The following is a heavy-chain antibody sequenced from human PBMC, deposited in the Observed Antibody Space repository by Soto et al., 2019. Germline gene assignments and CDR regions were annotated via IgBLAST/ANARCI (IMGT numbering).Heavy chain of an antibody. CDR3: ARVSTSSPYGDPYYYGMDV. Sequence: SETLSLTCTVSGGSISSYYWSWIRQPPGKGLEWIGYIYYSGSTNYNPSLKSRVTISVDTSKNQFSLKLSSVTAADTAVYYCARVSTSSPYGDPYYYGMDVWGQGTTVTVSS. V-gene: IGHV4-59*08. CDR1: GGSISSYY. D-gene: IGHD4-17*01. J-gene: IGHJ6*02. CDR2: IYYSGST.